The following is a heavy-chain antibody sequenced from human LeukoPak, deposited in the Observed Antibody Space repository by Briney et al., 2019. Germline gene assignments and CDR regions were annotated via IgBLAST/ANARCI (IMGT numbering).Heavy chain of an antibody. Sequence: GGSLRLSRAASGFIFSSYGMHWVRQAPGKGLEWVAIIWYDGSIKYYGDSVKGRFTISRDNPKNTLYLQMNSLRAEDTAVYFCARDPAGSGKVYNWFDFWGQGTTVIVSS. D-gene: IGHD1-26*01. V-gene: IGHV3-33*01. CDR1: GFIFSSYG. CDR2: IWYDGSIK. J-gene: IGHJ5*01. CDR3: ARDPAGSGKVYNWFDF.